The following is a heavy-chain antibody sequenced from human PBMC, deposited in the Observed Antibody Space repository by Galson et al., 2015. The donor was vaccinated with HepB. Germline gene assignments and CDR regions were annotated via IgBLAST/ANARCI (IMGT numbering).Heavy chain of an antibody. J-gene: IGHJ3*01. Sequence: SLRLSCAASGFTFSTYTMNWVRQAPGKGLEWVSSITSSSYYIYYADSLKGRLTISRDDAKNSLYLQMNSLRAEDTAVYYCARDQGPGALGFDVWGQGTMVTVSA. CDR2: ITSSSYYI. CDR3: ARDQGPGALGFDV. CDR1: GFTFSTYT. V-gene: IGHV3-21*01.